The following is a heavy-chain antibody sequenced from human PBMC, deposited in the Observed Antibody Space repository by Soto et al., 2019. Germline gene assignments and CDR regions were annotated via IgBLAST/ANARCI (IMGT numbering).Heavy chain of an antibody. CDR1: GGSISSGGYY. CDR2: IYYSGST. Sequence: SETLSLTCTVSGGSISSGGYYWSWIRRHPGKGLEWIGYIYYSGSTYYNPSLKSRVTISVDTSKNQFSLKLSSVTAADTAVYYCARGSYYDSSGYYGPWGQGTLVTVSS. V-gene: IGHV4-31*03. J-gene: IGHJ5*02. CDR3: ARGSYYDSSGYYGP. D-gene: IGHD3-22*01.